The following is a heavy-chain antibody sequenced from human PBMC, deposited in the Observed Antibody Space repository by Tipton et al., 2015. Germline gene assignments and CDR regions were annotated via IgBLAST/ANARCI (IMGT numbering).Heavy chain of an antibody. J-gene: IGHJ5*02. Sequence: QVQLVQSGAEVKKPGSSVKVSCKASGGTFSNYAFSWMRQAPGQGLEWLGGIIPAFGARNYTLNFHDRVTISADESTRTVYMELRSLRSEDTAVYYCARMIPSKVWFDPWGQGTLVTVSA. CDR2: IIPAFGAR. CDR1: GGTFSNYA. V-gene: IGHV1-69*01. D-gene: IGHD3-16*01. CDR3: ARMIPSKVWFDP.